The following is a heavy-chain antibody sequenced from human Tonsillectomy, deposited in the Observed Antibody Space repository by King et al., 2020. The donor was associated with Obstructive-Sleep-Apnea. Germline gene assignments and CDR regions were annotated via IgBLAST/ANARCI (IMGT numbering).Heavy chain of an antibody. CDR3: TREDHGTNNMDV. CDR2: IRSKRYGGTA. V-gene: IGHV3-49*03. CDR1: GFTFGDYE. D-gene: IGHD2-2*01. J-gene: IGHJ6*02. Sequence: EQLVQSGGGLVQPGRSLRLSCTASGFTFGDYEMRWFRQAPGKGLEWVGFIRSKRYGGTAEYAASVKNRFIILRDDSKSSAYMQMNSLKTEDTGVYYCTREDHGTNNMDVWGQGTTVTVSS.